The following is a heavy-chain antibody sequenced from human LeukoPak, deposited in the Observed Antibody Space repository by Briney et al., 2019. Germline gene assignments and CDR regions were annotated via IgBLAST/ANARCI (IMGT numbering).Heavy chain of an antibody. J-gene: IGHJ4*02. D-gene: IGHD5-12*01. V-gene: IGHV1-8*01. CDR1: GYTFTSYD. Sequence: ASVKVSCKASGYTFTSYDINWVRQATGQGLEWMGWMNPNSGNTGYAQKFQGRVTMTRNTSISTAYMELSSLRSDDTAVYYCASGYREATMSDFDYWGQGTLVTVSS. CDR2: MNPNSGNT. CDR3: ASGYREATMSDFDY.